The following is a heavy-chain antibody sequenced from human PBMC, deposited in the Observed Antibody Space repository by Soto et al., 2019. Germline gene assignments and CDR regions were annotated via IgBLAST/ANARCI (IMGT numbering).Heavy chain of an antibody. V-gene: IGHV3-23*01. CDR2: ISGSGGST. D-gene: IGHD3-3*01. J-gene: IGHJ6*02. Sequence: EVQLLESGGGLVQPGGSLRLSCAASGFTFSSYAMSWVRQAPGKGLEWVSAISGSGGSTYYADSVKGRFTISRDNSKNTLYLQMNSLRAEDTAVYYCFVGGFGVVTYYYYGMDVWGQGTTVTVSS. CDR3: FVGGFGVVTYYYYGMDV. CDR1: GFTFSSYA.